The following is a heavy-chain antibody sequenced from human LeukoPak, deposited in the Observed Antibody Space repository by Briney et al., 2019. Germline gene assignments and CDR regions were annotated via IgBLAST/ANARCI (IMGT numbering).Heavy chain of an antibody. V-gene: IGHV1-2*02. CDR2: INPNSGGT. CDR3: AREYFSRPSVQWLENYYYYYMDV. Sequence: ASVKVPCKASGGTFSSYAISWVRQAPGQGLEWMGWINPNSGGTNYAQKFQGRVTMTRDTSISTAYMELSRLRSDDTAVYYCAREYFSRPSVQWLENYYYYYMDVWGKGTTVTVSS. D-gene: IGHD6-19*01. CDR1: GGTFSSYA. J-gene: IGHJ6*03.